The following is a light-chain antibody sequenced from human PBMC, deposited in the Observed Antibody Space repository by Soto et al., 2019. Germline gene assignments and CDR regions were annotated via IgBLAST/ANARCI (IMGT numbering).Light chain of an antibody. CDR3: QHYGISVPIT. Sequence: EVVLTQSPGTLSLSPGERATLSCRASQSVSNDYLAWYQQKPGQAPRLLIHGASSRAIGIPDRFSGGGSGTDFTLTISRLEPEDFAVYYCQHYGISVPITFGPGTEVDL. J-gene: IGKJ3*01. CDR2: GAS. V-gene: IGKV3-20*01. CDR1: QSVSNDY.